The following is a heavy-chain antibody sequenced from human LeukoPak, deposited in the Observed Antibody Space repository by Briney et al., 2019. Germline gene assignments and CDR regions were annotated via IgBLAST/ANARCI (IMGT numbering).Heavy chain of an antibody. CDR2: MNPNSGNT. D-gene: IGHD2-21*01. CDR1: GYTFTSYD. Sequence: ASVKVSCKASGYTFTSYDINWVRQATGQGLEWMGWMNPNSGNTGYAQKFQGRVTMTRNTSISTAYMELSSLRSEDTAVNYCARGRSATVISDWFDPWGQGTLVTASS. J-gene: IGHJ5*02. V-gene: IGHV1-8*01. CDR3: ARGRSATVISDWFDP.